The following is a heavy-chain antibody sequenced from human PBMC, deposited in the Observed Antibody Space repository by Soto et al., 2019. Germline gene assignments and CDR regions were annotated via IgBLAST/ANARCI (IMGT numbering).Heavy chain of an antibody. CDR2: TYYIGSP. CDR1: GDSISSGGSY. V-gene: IGHV4-31*03. D-gene: IGHD1-26*01. CDR3: ARAGGKVAAINFYGLDV. Sequence: SETLSLTCTVSGDSISSGGSYWTWIRQHPGKGLEWIGYTYYIGSPYYNPSLQSRVTISVDTSKNQVSLKLSSVTAADTAVYYCARAGGKVAAINFYGLDVWGQGTTVTVSS. J-gene: IGHJ6*02.